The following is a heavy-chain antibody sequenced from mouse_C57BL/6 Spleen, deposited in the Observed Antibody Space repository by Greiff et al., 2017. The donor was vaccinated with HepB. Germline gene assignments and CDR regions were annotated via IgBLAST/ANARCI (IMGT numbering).Heavy chain of an antibody. CDR3: ARGGTTVVAFDY. CDR1: GYTFTSYW. Sequence: VQLQQPGAELVMPGASVKLSCKASGYTFTSYWMHWVKQRPGQGLEWIGEIDPSDSYTNYNQKFKGKSTLTVDKSSSTAYMQLSSLTSEDSAVYYCARGGTTVVAFDYWGQGTTLTVSS. V-gene: IGHV1-69*01. D-gene: IGHD1-1*01. CDR2: IDPSDSYT. J-gene: IGHJ2*01.